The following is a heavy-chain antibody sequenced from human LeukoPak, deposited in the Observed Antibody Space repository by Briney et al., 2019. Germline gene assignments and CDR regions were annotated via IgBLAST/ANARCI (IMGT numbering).Heavy chain of an antibody. D-gene: IGHD4-23*01. J-gene: IGHJ4*02. V-gene: IGHV3-48*03. CDR2: ISFSGSAI. CDR3: AKGDYGGDFRYFDY. CDR1: GFTFSSYE. Sequence: PGGSLRLSCAASGFTFSSYEMNWVRQAPGKGLEWVSYISFSGSAIYYADSVKGRFTISRDNAKNSLYLQMSSLRAEDTAVYYCAKGDYGGDFRYFDYWGQGTLVTVSS.